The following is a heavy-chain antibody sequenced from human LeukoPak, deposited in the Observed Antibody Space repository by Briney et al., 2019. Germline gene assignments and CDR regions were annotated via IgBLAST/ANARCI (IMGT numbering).Heavy chain of an antibody. D-gene: IGHD2-2*01. CDR1: GGSFSGYY. CDR2: INHSGST. J-gene: IGHJ3*02. V-gene: IGHV4-34*01. Sequence: SETLSLTCADYGGSFSGYYWSWIRQPPGKGLEWIGEINHSGSTNYNPSLKSRVTISVDTSKNQFSLKLSSVTAADTAVYYCARRDSDIVVVPAAIRPVLSAFDIWGQGTMVTVSS. CDR3: ARRDSDIVVVPAAIRPVLSAFDI.